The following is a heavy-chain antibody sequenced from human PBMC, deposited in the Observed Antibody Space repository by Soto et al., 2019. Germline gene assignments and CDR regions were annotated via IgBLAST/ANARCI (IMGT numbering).Heavy chain of an antibody. J-gene: IGHJ4*02. V-gene: IGHV3-48*03. CDR2: ISSSGSTI. CDR1: GFTFSSYE. D-gene: IGHD3-22*01. Sequence: PGGSLRLSCAASGFTFSSYEINWVRQAPGKGLEWVSYISSSGSTIYYADSVKGRFTISRDNAKNSLYLQMNSLRAEDTAVYYCARGNYYDSSGYYLAFPFDYWGQGTLVTVSS. CDR3: ARGNYYDSSGYYLAFPFDY.